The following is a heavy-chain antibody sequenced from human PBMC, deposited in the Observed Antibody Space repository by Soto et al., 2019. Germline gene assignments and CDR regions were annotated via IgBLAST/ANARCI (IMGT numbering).Heavy chain of an antibody. CDR3: ARHGRGVGARPLDY. Sequence: QVTLKESGPVLVKPTETLTLTCTVSGFSLSNARMGVSWIRQPPGKALEWLAHIFSNDEKSYSTSLKSRLTISKDTSKRQVVLTTTNMDPVDTATYYCARHGRGVGARPLDYWGQGTLVTVSS. CDR1: GFSLSNARMG. V-gene: IGHV2-26*01. J-gene: IGHJ4*02. D-gene: IGHD1-26*01. CDR2: IFSNDEK.